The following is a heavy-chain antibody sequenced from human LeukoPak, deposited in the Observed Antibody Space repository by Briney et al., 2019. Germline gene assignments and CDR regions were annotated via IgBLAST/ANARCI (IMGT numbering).Heavy chain of an antibody. D-gene: IGHD4-23*01. J-gene: IGHJ4*02. CDR1: GGSISSGSHH. Sequence: PSETPSLTCTVSGGSISSGSHHWGWFRQSPGKGLEWIGSIYDSRTIYYNPSLNSRVTISAVTSKNQFSLQLNSVTAADTAVYYCARHDGRSGGTMGALDSWGQGSLVTVSS. CDR2: IYDSRTI. V-gene: IGHV4-39*01. CDR3: ARHDGRSGGTMGALDS.